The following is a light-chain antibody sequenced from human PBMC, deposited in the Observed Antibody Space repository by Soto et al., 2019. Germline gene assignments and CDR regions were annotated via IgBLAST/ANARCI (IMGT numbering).Light chain of an antibody. CDR1: QSISSW. J-gene: IGKJ5*01. V-gene: IGKV1-5*01. CDR3: QQYNSYSPIT. CDR2: DAS. Sequence: DIQMTQSPSTLSASVGDRVTITGRASQSISSWLAWYQQKPGKPTKLMIYDASSLESGVPSRFSGSGSGTEFTLTISSLQPDDFATYYCQQYNSYSPITFGQGTRLEIK.